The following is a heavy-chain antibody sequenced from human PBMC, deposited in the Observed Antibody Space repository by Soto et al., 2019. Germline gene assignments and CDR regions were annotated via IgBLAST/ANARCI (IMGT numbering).Heavy chain of an antibody. CDR3: ARANSTSELYDYYYGMDV. J-gene: IGHJ6*02. CDR1: GYTSTSYG. D-gene: IGHD2-2*01. Sequence: ASVKVSCKASGYTSTSYGISWVRQAPGQGLEWMGWISAYNGNTNYAQKLQGRVTMTTDTSTSTAYMELRSLRSDDTDVYYCARANSTSELYDYYYGMDVWGQGTTVTVSS. CDR2: ISAYNGNT. V-gene: IGHV1-18*01.